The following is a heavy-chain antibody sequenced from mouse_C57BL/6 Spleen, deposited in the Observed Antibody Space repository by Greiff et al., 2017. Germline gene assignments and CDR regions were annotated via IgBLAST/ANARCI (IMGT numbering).Heavy chain of an antibody. CDR3: TRDNYGYYAMDD. V-gene: IGHV5-9-1*02. CDR1: GFTFSSYA. CDR2: ISSGGDYI. Sequence: EVQGVESGEGLVKPGGSLKLSCAASGFTFSSYALSWVRQTPEKRLEWVDYISSGGDYIYYAYTVKGRFTISRDNARNTLYLQMSSLKSEDTAMYYCTRDNYGYYAMDDWGQGTSVTVSS. D-gene: IGHD1-1*01. J-gene: IGHJ4*01.